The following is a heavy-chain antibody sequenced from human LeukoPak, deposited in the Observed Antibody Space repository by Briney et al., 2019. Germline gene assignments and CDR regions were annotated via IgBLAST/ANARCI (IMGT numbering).Heavy chain of an antibody. CDR3: ATGQGWFDY. V-gene: IGHV3-23*05. J-gene: IGHJ4*02. CDR1: GFTFYSYG. CDR2: INRSGDST. Sequence: GGSLRLSCAASGFTFYSYGMNWVRQAPGKGLEWVSGINRSGDSTSYADSVKGRFTISRDNSKNTLYLQMNSLRAEDTAVYYCATGQGWFDYWGQGTLVTVSS.